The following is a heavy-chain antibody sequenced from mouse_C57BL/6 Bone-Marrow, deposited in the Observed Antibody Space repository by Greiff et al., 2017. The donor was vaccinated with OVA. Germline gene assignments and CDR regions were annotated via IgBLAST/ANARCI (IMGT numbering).Heavy chain of an antibody. Sequence: QVQLQLPGAELVRPGSSVKLSCKASGYTFTSYWMDWVKQRPGQGLEWIGNIYPSDSETHYNQKFKDKATLTVDKSSSTAYVQLSSLTSEDSAVYYCAVSLPRGLVYWGQGTLVTVAA. CDR3: AVSLPRGLVY. J-gene: IGHJ3*01. CDR1: GYTFTSYW. V-gene: IGHV1-61*01. CDR2: IYPSDSET. D-gene: IGHD2-10*01.